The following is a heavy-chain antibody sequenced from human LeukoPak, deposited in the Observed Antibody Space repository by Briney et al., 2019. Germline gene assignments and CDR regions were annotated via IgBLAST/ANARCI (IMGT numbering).Heavy chain of an antibody. V-gene: IGHV3-21*01. CDR3: ARGYCSGGSCYSPYYYYYYMDV. D-gene: IGHD2-15*01. J-gene: IGHJ6*03. CDR1: GFTFSSYS. CDR2: ISSSSSYI. Sequence: GVLRLSCAASGFTFSSYSMNWVRQAPGKGLEWVSSISSSSSYIYYADSVKGRFTISRDNAKNSLYLQMNSLRAEDTAVYYCARGYCSGGSCYSPYYYYYYMDVWGKGTTVTVSS.